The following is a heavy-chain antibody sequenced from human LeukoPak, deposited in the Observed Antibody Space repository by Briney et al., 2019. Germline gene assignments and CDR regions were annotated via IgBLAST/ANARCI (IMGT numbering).Heavy chain of an antibody. J-gene: IGHJ4*02. Sequence: SETLSLTCTVSGGSISSYYWSWIRQPAGKGLEWIGRIYTSGSTNYNPSPKSRVTMSVDTSKNQFSLKLSSVTAADTAVYYCARGTAPYDCSSTRCYDVFFDYWGQGTLVTVSS. CDR2: IYTSGST. V-gene: IGHV4-4*07. CDR3: ARGTAPYDCSSTRCYDVFFDY. CDR1: GGSISSYY. D-gene: IGHD2-2*01.